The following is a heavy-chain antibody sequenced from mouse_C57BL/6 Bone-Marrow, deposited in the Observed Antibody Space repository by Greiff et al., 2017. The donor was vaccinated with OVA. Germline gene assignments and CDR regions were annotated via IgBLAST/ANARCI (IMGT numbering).Heavy chain of an antibody. D-gene: IGHD3-2*02. J-gene: IGHJ3*01. Sequence: EVQLKQSGPVLVKPGASVKMSCKASGYTFTDYYMNWVKQSHGKSLEWIGVINPYNGGTSYNQKFKGKATLTVDKSSSTAYMELNSLTSEDSAVYYCARRGSSGYVRFAYWGQGTLVTVSA. CDR2: INPYNGGT. CDR3: ARRGSSGYVRFAY. V-gene: IGHV1-19*01. CDR1: GYTFTDYY.